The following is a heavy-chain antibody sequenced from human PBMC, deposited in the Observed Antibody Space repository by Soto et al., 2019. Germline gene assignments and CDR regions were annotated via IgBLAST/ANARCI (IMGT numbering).Heavy chain of an antibody. CDR1: GFTFSSYA. J-gene: IGHJ5*02. CDR3: ARNGVVPAAIWDNWFDP. CDR2: ISASGGST. Sequence: GGSLRLSCAASGFTFSSYAMNWVRQAPGKGLEWVSSISASGGSTYYADSVKGRFTISRVNSKNTLYLQMNSLRVEDTAVYFCARNGVVPAAIWDNWFDPWGQGTLVTVSS. V-gene: IGHV3-23*01. D-gene: IGHD2-2*02.